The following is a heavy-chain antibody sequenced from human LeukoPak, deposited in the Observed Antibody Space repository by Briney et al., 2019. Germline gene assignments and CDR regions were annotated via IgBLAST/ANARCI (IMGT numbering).Heavy chain of an antibody. Sequence: PGGSLRLSCAASGFTFSSYAMSWVRQAPGKGLEWVSSISSSSSYIYYADSVKGRFTISRDNAKNSLYLQMNSLRAEDTAVYYCARVIPYGDYVVAYYYGMDVWGHGTTVTVSS. CDR3: ARVIPYGDYVVAYYYGMDV. V-gene: IGHV3-21*01. D-gene: IGHD4-17*01. CDR2: ISSSSSYI. CDR1: GFTFSSYA. J-gene: IGHJ6*02.